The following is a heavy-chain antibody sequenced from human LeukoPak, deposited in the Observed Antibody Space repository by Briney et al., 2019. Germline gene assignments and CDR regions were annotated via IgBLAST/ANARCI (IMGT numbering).Heavy chain of an antibody. V-gene: IGHV1-18*01. D-gene: IGHD1-26*01. J-gene: IGHJ4*02. Sequence: GVSVKVSCKASGYTFTSYGISWVRQAPGQGLEWMGWISAYNGNTNYAQKLQGRVTMTTDTSTSTAYMELRSLRSDGTAVYYCARDLMLAELLLPFDYWGQGTLVTVSS. CDR1: GYTFTSYG. CDR3: ARDLMLAELLLPFDY. CDR2: ISAYNGNT.